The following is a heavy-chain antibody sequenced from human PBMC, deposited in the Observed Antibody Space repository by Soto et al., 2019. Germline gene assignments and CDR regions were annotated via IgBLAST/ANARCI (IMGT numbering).Heavy chain of an antibody. J-gene: IGHJ4*02. Sequence: QVQLQESGPGLVKPSQTLSLTCTVSGGSISSGGYYWSWIRQHPGKGLEWIGYIYYSGSTYYNPSLKXXVXIXXDTSKNQFPLKLSSVTAADTAVYYCASEGGSFGGYWGQGTLVTVSS. CDR1: GGSISSGGYY. D-gene: IGHD2-15*01. V-gene: IGHV4-31*01. CDR3: ASEGGSFGGY. CDR2: IYYSGST.